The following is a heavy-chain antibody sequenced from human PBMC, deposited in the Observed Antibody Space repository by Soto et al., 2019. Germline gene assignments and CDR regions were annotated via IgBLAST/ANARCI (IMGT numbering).Heavy chain of an antibody. J-gene: IGHJ4*02. D-gene: IGHD3-9*01. CDR2: ISGSGGGT. CDR1: GFTFSSYA. Sequence: EVQLLESGGGLVQPGGSLRLSCAASGFTFSSYAMSWVRQAPGKGLEWVSAISGSGGGTYYADSVKGRFTISRDNSKNTLYLQLNSLRAEDTAVYYCAKASNDWSYFDYWGQGTLVTVSS. V-gene: IGHV3-23*01. CDR3: AKASNDWSYFDY.